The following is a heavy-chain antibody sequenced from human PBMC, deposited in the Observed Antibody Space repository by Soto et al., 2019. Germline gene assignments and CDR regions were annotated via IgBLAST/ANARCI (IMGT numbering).Heavy chain of an antibody. J-gene: IGHJ4*02. CDR1: GGSIGTYY. D-gene: IGHD3-9*01. Sequence: QVQLQESGPGLVKPSETLSLTCTVSGGSIGTYYWSWIRQPPGKGLEWIGYIYYRGNTDYNPSLKSRFTISLDTPKTPFSLKLSSVTAADTAVYYCARHPGYYDILTGYTTYYFDYWGQGILVTVSS. CDR3: ARHPGYYDILTGYTTYYFDY. V-gene: IGHV4-59*08. CDR2: IYYRGNT.